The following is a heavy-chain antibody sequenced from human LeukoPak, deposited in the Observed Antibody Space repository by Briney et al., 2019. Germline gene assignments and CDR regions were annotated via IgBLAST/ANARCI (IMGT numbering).Heavy chain of an antibody. V-gene: IGHV4-59*08. Sequence: SETLSLTCTVSGGSISSYYWSWIRQPPGKGLEWIGYIYYSGSTNYNPSLKSRVTISVDTSKNQFSLKLSSVTAADTAVYYCARYCSSTSCYTGFDYWGQGTLGTVSS. CDR3: ARYCSSTSCYTGFDY. D-gene: IGHD2-2*02. CDR1: GGSISSYY. J-gene: IGHJ4*02. CDR2: IYYSGST.